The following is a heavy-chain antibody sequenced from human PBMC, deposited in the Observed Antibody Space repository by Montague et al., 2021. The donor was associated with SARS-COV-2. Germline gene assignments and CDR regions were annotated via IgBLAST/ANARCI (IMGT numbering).Heavy chain of an antibody. Sequence: SETLSLTCAGDLDSGSRGTQAQIGNAHVWTPVTTGYRMPSAASKKNPSLKSRVTISGDTSKNQFSLKLSSVTTADTAVYYCARSGAVPMDWGQGTLVTVSS. CDR1: LDSGSRGTQ. V-gene: IGHV4-59*02. J-gene: IGHJ4*02. D-gene: IGHD3-10*01. CDR2: RMPSAAS. CDR3: ARSGAVPMD.